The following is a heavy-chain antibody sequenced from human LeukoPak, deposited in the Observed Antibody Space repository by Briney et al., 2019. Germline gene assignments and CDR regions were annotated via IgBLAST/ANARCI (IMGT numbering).Heavy chain of an antibody. CDR2: IYPGDSDT. J-gene: IGHJ4*02. Sequence: GESLKISCKGSGYSFTSYWIRWVRQMPGKGLEGMAIIYPGDSDTRYGPSFQGQVTISADKSVSIAYLQWSSLKASDTAMYYCARHTTNDWAFDYWGQGTLVTVSS. D-gene: IGHD3-16*01. CDR3: ARHTTNDWAFDY. V-gene: IGHV5-51*01. CDR1: GYSFTSYW.